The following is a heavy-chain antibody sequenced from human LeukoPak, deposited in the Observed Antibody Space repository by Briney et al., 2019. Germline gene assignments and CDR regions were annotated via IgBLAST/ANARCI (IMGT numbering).Heavy chain of an antibody. CDR2: IYHSGST. CDR3: AGGRYGSGSYYRGDY. V-gene: IGHV4-30-2*01. CDR1: GGSISSGGYS. Sequence: PSETLSLTCAVSGGSISSGGYSWGWIRQPPGKGLEWIGYIYHSGSTYYNPSLKSRVTISVDRSKNQFSLKLSSVTAADTAVYYCAGGRYGSGSYYRGDYWGQGTLVTVSS. D-gene: IGHD3-10*01. J-gene: IGHJ4*02.